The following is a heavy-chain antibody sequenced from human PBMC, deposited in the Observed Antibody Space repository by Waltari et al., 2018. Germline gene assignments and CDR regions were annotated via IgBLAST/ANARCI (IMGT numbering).Heavy chain of an antibody. CDR1: GFTFSNYW. CDR2: IKEDGSEK. V-gene: IGHV3-7*01. J-gene: IGHJ4*02. CDR3: ANLGYCSGGICYPPFDY. D-gene: IGHD2-15*01. Sequence: EVQLVESGGGLVQPGGSLRLSCAGSGFTFSNYWLSWVRQAPGKGLEWVANIKEDGSEKNYVDSVKGRFTITRDNAKNSLFLEMNSLRAEDTAVYYCANLGYCSGGICYPPFDYWGQGTLVTVSS.